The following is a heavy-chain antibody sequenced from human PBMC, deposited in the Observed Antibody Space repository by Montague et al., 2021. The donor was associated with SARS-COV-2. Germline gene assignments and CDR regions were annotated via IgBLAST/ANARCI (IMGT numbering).Heavy chain of an antibody. J-gene: IGHJ2*01. CDR3: ARSPEPMIILIITSLNWYFDL. CDR1: GGSIGSGGYY. V-gene: IGHV4-31*03. CDR2: IYYSGST. Sequence: TLSLTCTVSGGSIGSGGYYWSWIRQHPGKGLEWIGYIYYSGSTXYNPSLKSRVTISVDTSKNQFSLKVSSVTAADTAVYYCARSPEPMIILIITSLNWYFDLWGRGTLVTVSS. D-gene: IGHD3-22*01.